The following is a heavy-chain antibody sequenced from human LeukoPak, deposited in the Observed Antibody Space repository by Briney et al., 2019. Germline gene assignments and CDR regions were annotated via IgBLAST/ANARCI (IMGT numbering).Heavy chain of an antibody. J-gene: IGHJ4*02. CDR3: ARDQFYDSRGGYDY. CDR1: GFTFSSYW. Sequence: PGGSLRLSCAASGFTFSSYWMHWVRQAPGKGLVWVSRINSDGSSTSYADSVKGRFTISRDNAKNTLYLQMNSLRPEATAVYYCARDQFYDSRGGYDYWGEGSLVTVSS. D-gene: IGHD3-22*01. CDR2: INSDGSST. V-gene: IGHV3-74*01.